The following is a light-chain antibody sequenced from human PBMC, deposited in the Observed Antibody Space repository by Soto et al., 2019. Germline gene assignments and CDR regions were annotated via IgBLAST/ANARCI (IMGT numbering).Light chain of an antibody. J-gene: IGKJ5*01. Sequence: VLSHSLAPLSLSPGERATLSCRASPSVTNYLAWYQQKPGQAPRLVIYGAFNRATGIPARFSGSGSGTDFTLTVSSLEPEDFAVYYCQQRNIWPPVTFGEGTRLDIK. CDR3: QQRNIWPPVT. V-gene: IGKV3-11*01. CDR1: PSVTNY. CDR2: GAF.